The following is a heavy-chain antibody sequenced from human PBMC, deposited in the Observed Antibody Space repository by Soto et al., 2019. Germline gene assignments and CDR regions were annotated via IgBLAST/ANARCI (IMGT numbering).Heavy chain of an antibody. CDR1: GFTFSSYG. CDR3: ARGSSSWYKYYFDY. J-gene: IGHJ4*02. CDR2: IWYDGSNK. V-gene: IGHV3-33*01. D-gene: IGHD6-13*01. Sequence: ESGGGVVQPGRSLRLSCAASGFTFSSYGMHWVRQAPGKGLEWVAVIWYDGSNKYYADSVKGRFTISRDNSKNTLYLQMNSPRAEDTAVYYCARGSSSWYKYYFDYWGQGTLVTVSS.